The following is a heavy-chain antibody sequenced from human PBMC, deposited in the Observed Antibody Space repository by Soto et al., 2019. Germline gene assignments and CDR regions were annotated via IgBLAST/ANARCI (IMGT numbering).Heavy chain of an antibody. D-gene: IGHD1-26*01. CDR3: ARGWETVGATTPFAY. CDR1: GGTFSNYA. J-gene: IGHJ4*02. Sequence: QVQLVQSGAEVKKPGSSVKVSCKASGGTFSNYAISWVRQVPGQGLEWMGGIIPMFGTPNYAQRFQGRVTITADKSTSTASMEVRNLKSDDTAVYYCARGWETVGATTPFAYWGQGTLVTVSS. CDR2: IIPMFGTP. V-gene: IGHV1-69*06.